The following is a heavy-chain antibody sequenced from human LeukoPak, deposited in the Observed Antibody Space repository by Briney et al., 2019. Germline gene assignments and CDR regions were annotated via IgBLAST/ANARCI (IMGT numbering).Heavy chain of an antibody. J-gene: IGHJ4*01. D-gene: IGHD2/OR15-2a*01. CDR1: GHNFNTYW. V-gene: IGHV5-51*01. CDR3: ARRGSSSSHFDS. CDR2: IYPEDSDA. Sequence: GESLKISCQGSGHNFNTYWIGWVRQMPGKGLEWMGIIYPEDSDARYSPSFQGHVTISADKSISTAYLQWSTLKASDTATYHCARRGSSSSHFDSWGRGTLVIVSS.